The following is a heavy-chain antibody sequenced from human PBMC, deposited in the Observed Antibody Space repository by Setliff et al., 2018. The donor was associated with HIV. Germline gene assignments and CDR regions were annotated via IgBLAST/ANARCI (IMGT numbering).Heavy chain of an antibody. Sequence: VASVKVSCKASGYTFSSYGISWVRQAPGQGVGWMGWISAYNGNTNYAQKLQGRVTTTTDTSTSTAYMELRSLRSDDTAVYYCARGYYNFWSGYYDSRFPNPIDAFDIWGQGTMVTVSS. D-gene: IGHD3-3*01. CDR2: ISAYNGNT. CDR3: ARGYYNFWSGYYDSRFPNPIDAFDI. CDR1: GYTFSSYG. J-gene: IGHJ3*02. V-gene: IGHV1-18*01.